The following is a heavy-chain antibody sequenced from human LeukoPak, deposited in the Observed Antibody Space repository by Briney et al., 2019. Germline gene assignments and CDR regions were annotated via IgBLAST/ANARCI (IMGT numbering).Heavy chain of an antibody. D-gene: IGHD1-26*01. J-gene: IGHJ4*02. CDR3: AGGPQYGGSFAF. Sequence: GGSLRLSCAASGFTFTSYEMAWVRQAPGMGPEFISYISNSGSHIKYGNAGKGRFTISRDNSKNSVYLQMDSLRAEDTAVYYCAGGPQYGGSFAFWGQGPLVTVSS. CDR2: ISNSGSHI. V-gene: IGHV3-48*03. CDR1: GFTFTSYE.